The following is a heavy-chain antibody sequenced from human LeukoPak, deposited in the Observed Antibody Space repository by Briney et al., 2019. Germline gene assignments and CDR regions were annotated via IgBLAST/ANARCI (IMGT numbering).Heavy chain of an antibody. CDR3: ARDTPACSSTSCPLDY. V-gene: IGHV4-4*07. CDR2: IYTSGST. Sequence: SETLSLTCTVSGGSISSYYWSWIRQPAGKGLEWIGRIYTSGSTNYNPSLKSRVTMSVDTSKNQFSLKLSSVTAADTAVYYCARDTPACSSTSCPLDYWGQGTLVTVSS. D-gene: IGHD2-2*01. J-gene: IGHJ4*02. CDR1: GGSISSYY.